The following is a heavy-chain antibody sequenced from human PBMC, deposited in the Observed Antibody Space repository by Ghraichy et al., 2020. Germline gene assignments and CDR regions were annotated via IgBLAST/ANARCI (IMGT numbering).Heavy chain of an antibody. Sequence: SETLSLTCAVSGGSISSSNWWSWVRQPPGKGLEWIGEIYHSGSTNYNPSLKSRVTISVDKSKNQFSLKLSSVTAADTAVYYCAREAGYYYYGSGSQDFGVSNYYYYMDVWGKGTTVTVSS. V-gene: IGHV4-4*02. J-gene: IGHJ6*03. CDR2: IYHSGST. D-gene: IGHD3-10*01. CDR1: GGSISSSNW. CDR3: AREAGYYYYGSGSQDFGVSNYYYYMDV.